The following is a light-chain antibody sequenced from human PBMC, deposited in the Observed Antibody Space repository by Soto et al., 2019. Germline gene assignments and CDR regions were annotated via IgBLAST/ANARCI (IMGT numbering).Light chain of an antibody. Sequence: EIVLTQSPATLSLSPGERATLSCRASQSVSSYLAWYQQKPVQAPRLLIYDSSNRAAGIPARFSGSGSGTDFTLTISSLAPEDFAVSYCQQRSNWPRTFGQGTKVEIK. CDR2: DSS. J-gene: IGKJ1*01. CDR1: QSVSSY. V-gene: IGKV3-11*01. CDR3: QQRSNWPRT.